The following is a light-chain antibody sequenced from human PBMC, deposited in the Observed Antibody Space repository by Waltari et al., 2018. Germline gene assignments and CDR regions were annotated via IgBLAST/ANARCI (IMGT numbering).Light chain of an antibody. Sequence: DIQMTQSHSTLSASVGARVTITCRASQSISNWLAWYQQKPGKAPKLLIYKASTLESGVPSRFSGSGSGTEFTLTISSLQPDDFATYYCQQYNSYSLLTFGGGTKVEIK. CDR2: KAS. CDR3: QQYNSYSLLT. CDR1: QSISNW. V-gene: IGKV1-5*03. J-gene: IGKJ4*01.